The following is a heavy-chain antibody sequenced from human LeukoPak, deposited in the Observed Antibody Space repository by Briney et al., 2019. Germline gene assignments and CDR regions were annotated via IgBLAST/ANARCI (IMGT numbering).Heavy chain of an antibody. V-gene: IGHV1-2*04. J-gene: IGHJ5*02. CDR1: GYTFTNYW. Sequence: PGESLKISCKGSGYTFTNYWIGWVRQAPGQGLEWMGWINPNSGGTNYAQKFQGWVTMTRDTSISAAYMELSRLRSDDTAVYYCARESISLPGIAAAGWIWFDPWGQGTLVTVSS. D-gene: IGHD6-13*01. CDR3: ARESISLPGIAAAGWIWFDP. CDR2: INPNSGGT.